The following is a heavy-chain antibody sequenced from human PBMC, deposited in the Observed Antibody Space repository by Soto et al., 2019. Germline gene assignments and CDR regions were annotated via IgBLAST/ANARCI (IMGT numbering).Heavy chain of an antibody. Sequence: SLRLSCAASGFTFSSYAMHWVRQAPGKGLEWVAVISYDGSNKYYADSVKGRFTISRDNSKNTLYLQMNSLRAEDTAVYYCARDVITIFGVVGNWFDPWGQGTLVTVSS. CDR1: GFTFSSYA. V-gene: IGHV3-30-3*01. CDR2: ISYDGSNK. J-gene: IGHJ5*02. CDR3: ARDVITIFGVVGNWFDP. D-gene: IGHD3-3*01.